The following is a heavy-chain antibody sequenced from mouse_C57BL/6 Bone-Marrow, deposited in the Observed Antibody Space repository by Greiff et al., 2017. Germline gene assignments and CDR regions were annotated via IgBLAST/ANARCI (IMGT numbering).Heavy chain of an antibody. Sequence: EVMLVESGGGLVQPKGSLKLSCAASGFSFNTYAMNWVRQAPGKGLEWVARIRSKSNNYATYYADSVKDRFTISRDDSESMLYLQMNNVKTEDTAMYYCVRLYDGWPVWGTGTTVTVSS. J-gene: IGHJ1*03. CDR1: GFSFNTYA. CDR2: IRSKSNNYAT. D-gene: IGHD2-3*01. CDR3: VRLYDGWPV. V-gene: IGHV10-1*01.